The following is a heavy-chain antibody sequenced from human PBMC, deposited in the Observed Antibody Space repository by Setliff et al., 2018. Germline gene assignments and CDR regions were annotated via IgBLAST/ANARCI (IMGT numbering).Heavy chain of an antibody. CDR3: ARVTKPAAISYYYYMDV. D-gene: IGHD2-2*01. J-gene: IGHJ6*03. CDR2: IYHSGST. V-gene: IGHV4-4*02. CDR1: GGSISSSNW. Sequence: PSETLSLTCAVSGGSISSSNWWSWVRQPPGKGLEWIGEIYHSGSTNYNPSLKSRVTISVDKSKNQFSLKLSSVTAADTAVYYCARVTKPAAISYYYYMDVWGKGTTVTVSS.